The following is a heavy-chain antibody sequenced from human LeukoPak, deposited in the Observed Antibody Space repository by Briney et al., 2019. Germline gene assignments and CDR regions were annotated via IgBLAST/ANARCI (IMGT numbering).Heavy chain of an antibody. J-gene: IGHJ5*02. CDR1: GGTFSSYA. Sequence: SVKVSCKASGGTFSSYAISWVRQAPGQGLEWMGGIIPIFGTANYAQKFQGRVTITADESTSTAYMELSSLRSEDTAVYYCARDWGYSSSWYWFDPWGQGTLVTVSS. CDR2: IIPIFGTA. CDR3: ARDWGYSSSWYWFDP. D-gene: IGHD6-13*01. V-gene: IGHV1-69*13.